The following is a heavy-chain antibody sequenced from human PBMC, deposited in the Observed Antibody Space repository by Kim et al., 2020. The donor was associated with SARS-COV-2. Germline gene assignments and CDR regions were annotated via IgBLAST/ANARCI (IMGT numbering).Heavy chain of an antibody. J-gene: IGHJ4*02. CDR2: GGST. Sequence: GGSTYTDPSLKSRVTISIDTSNNQVFLRLSSVTAADTAVYFCVKVDEEFDNWGQGTLVTVSS. V-gene: IGHV4-39*07. CDR3: VKVDEEFDN.